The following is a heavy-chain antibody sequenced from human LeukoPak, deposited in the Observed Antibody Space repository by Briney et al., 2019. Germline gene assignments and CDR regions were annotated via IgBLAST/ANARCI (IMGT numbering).Heavy chain of an antibody. D-gene: IGHD2/OR15-2a*01. Sequence: GGSLRLSCAASGFTLSDYALSWVRPAPGKGVEGVSGISRSGGRPDYVDSVKGRFTISRDNSRNMLNFQMNSLRGQGTALFLLXXXXXXXXXPHALDMWGQGTMVTVSS. CDR2: ISRSGGRP. J-gene: IGHJ3*02. V-gene: IGHV3-23*01. CDR3: XXXXXXXXXPHALDM. CDR1: GFTLSDYA.